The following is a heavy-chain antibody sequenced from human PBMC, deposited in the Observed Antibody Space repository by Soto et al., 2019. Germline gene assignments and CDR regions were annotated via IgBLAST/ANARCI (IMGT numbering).Heavy chain of an antibody. J-gene: IGHJ6*02. CDR3: AKGGAIVAAGTRVYLYNAMDV. CDR1: GYTFTGYY. D-gene: IGHD1-26*01. V-gene: IGHV1-2*02. CDR2: INPNSGDT. Sequence: ASVKVSCKSSGYTFTGYYVHWVREAPGQGLEWMGWINPNSGDTYLAQRFQGRVTMNRDTSIGTAYMELRGLTSDDTAEYYCAKGGAIVAAGTRVYLYNAMDVWGQGTTVTVSS.